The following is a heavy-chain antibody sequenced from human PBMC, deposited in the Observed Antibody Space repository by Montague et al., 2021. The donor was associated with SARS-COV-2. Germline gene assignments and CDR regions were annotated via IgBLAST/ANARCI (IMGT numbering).Heavy chain of an antibody. Sequence: SETLSLTCSVSGDSITPYCYSIGGYLWSWILQPAGNVLDWIGRIYANANFDYNPFSNGPVSMSMYPSKQEFSMRLISLIASDTAVYYCARDAYYFGPGRENRGAFDPWGQGILVTVSS. CDR3: ARDAYYFGPGRENRGAFDP. CDR1: GDSITPYCYSIGGYL. J-gene: IGHJ5*02. D-gene: IGHD2/OR15-2a*01. V-gene: IGHV4-4*07. CDR2: IYANANF.